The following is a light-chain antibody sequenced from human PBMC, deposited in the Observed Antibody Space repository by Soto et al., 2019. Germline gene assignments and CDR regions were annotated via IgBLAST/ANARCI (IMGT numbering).Light chain of an antibody. J-gene: IGKJ4*01. CDR1: QSVGRN. CDR3: QQYNHWPPLT. CDR2: GPS. V-gene: IGKV3-15*01. Sequence: EIVMTQSPATLSVSPGERATLSCRASQSVGRNLAWYQQKPGQAPRLLIYGPSTRATGIPARFSVSGSGTEFTLTISSLQSEDFAIYSCQQYNHWPPLTFGGGTKVEIK.